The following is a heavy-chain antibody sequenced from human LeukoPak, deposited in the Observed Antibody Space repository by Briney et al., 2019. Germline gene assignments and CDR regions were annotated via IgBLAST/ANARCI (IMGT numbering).Heavy chain of an antibody. CDR3: DAGWRLLDY. CDR1: GFTFSSYE. Sequence: GGSLRLSCAASGFTFSSYEMNWVRQAPGKGLEWVSYISSSGSTIYYADSVKGRFTISRDNAKNSLYLQMNSLRVEDTAVYARDAGWRLLDYWGRGTQVTVSS. CDR2: ISSSGSTI. V-gene: IGHV3-48*03. D-gene: IGHD5-24*01. J-gene: IGHJ4*02.